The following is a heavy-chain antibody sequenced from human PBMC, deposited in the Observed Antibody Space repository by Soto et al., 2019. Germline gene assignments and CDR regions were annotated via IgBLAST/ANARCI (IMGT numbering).Heavy chain of an antibody. CDR1: GGSISSVEYQ. Sequence: QVQLQESGPGLLKPLETLSLTCTVSGGSISSVEYQWSWIRQAPDKGLEWIGHIYDGGSTYSNPSLTSRVTISIDTSTTQFSLKVSSVSDADTAVYYCTKRPPGDKGDSGAQGTRVTVPS. CDR3: TKRPPGDKGDS. V-gene: IGHV4-30-4*01. J-gene: IGHJ4*02. CDR2: IYDGGST. D-gene: IGHD7-27*01.